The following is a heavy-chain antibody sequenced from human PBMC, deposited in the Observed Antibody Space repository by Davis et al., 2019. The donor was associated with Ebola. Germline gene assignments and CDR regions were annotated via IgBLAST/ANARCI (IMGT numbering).Heavy chain of an antibody. CDR2: INPSGGST. CDR1: GYTFTSYY. V-gene: IGHV1-46*01. D-gene: IGHD2-21*02. Sequence: ASVKVSCKASGYTFTSYYMHWVRRAPGQGLEWMGIINPSGGSTSYAQKFQGRVTMTRDTSTSTVYMELSSLRSEDTAVYYCARENVVTATLEDWGQGTLVTVSS. J-gene: IGHJ4*02. CDR3: ARENVVTATLED.